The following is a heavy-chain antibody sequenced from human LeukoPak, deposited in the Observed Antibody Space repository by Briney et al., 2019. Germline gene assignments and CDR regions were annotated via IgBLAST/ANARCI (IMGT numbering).Heavy chain of an antibody. V-gene: IGHV1-18*01. CDR3: ARLKTVTTLLGFDY. J-gene: IGHJ4*02. CDR1: GYTFTIYG. D-gene: IGHD4-17*01. CDR2: ISAYNGNT. Sequence: ASVNVSFKASGYTFTIYGISWVRQAPGQGREWMGWISAYNGNTNYAQKLQGRVTMTTDTSTSTAYMELRSLRSDDTAVYYCARLKTVTTLLGFDYWGQGTLVTVSS.